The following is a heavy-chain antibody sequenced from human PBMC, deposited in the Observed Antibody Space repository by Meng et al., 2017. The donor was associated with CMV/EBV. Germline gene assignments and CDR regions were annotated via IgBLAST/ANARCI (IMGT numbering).Heavy chain of an antibody. D-gene: IGHD1-7*01. V-gene: IGHV3-13*01. J-gene: IGHJ6*02. CDR2: IGTAGDT. CDR3: ASKLGVNYYYGMDV. Sequence: GESLKISCAASGFTFSSNDMHWVRQTTGKGLEWVSAIGTAGDTYYPGSVKGRFTISRENAKNSFYLQMNSLRAGDTAVYYCASKLGVNYYYGMDVWGQGTTVTVSS. CDR1: GFTFSSND.